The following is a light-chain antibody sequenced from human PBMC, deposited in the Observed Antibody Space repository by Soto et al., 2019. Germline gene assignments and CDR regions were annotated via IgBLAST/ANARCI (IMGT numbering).Light chain of an antibody. J-gene: IGLJ2*01. Sequence: QSVLTQPPSVSGAPGQRVTISCTGSSSNIGAGYDVHWYQQLPGTAPKLLIYGNSNRPSGVPDRFSGSKSGTSASLAITGLQAEDEADYYSQSYASSLSGVVFGGGTQLTVL. CDR3: QSYASSLSGVV. CDR2: GNS. V-gene: IGLV1-40*01. CDR1: SSNIGAGYD.